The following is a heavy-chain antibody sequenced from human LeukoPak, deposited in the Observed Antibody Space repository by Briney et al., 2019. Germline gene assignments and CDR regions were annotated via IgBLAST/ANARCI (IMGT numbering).Heavy chain of an antibody. CDR2: IYSSGST. J-gene: IGHJ4*02. V-gene: IGHV4-4*07. Sequence: SETLSLTCTVSGGSISNYYWSWIRQPAGKGLEWIGRIYSSGSTDYNPSLKSRVTMPVDTSKNQFSLNLRSVTAADTAVYYCARGPPPDFDCWGQGTLVTVSS. CDR1: GGSISNYY. CDR3: ARGPPPDFDC.